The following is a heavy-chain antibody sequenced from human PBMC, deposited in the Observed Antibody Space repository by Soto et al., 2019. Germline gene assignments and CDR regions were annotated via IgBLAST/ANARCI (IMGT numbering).Heavy chain of an antibody. D-gene: IGHD4-17*01. CDR1: GFTFSSYA. V-gene: IGHV3-23*01. CDR2: ISGSGGST. CDR3: AKDRFWLTTNWFDP. Sequence: GGSLRLSCAASGFTFSSYAMSWVRQAPGKGLEWVSAISGSGGSTYYADSVKGRFTISRDNSKNTLYLQMNSLRAEDTAVYYWAKDRFWLTTNWFDPWGEGTLVTFS. J-gene: IGHJ5*02.